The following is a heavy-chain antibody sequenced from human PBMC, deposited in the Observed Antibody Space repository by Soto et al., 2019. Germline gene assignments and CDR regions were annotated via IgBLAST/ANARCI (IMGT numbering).Heavy chain of an antibody. J-gene: IGHJ4*02. V-gene: IGHV4-30-2*01. Sequence: SETLSLTCAVSGGSISSGGYSWSWIRQPPGKGLEWIGFIYHSGSTYYNPSLKSRVTISVDRSKNQFSLKLSSVTAADTAVYYCARETTVTTYFDYWGQGTLVT. CDR2: IYHSGST. CDR3: ARETTVTTYFDY. CDR1: GGSISSGGYS. D-gene: IGHD4-17*01.